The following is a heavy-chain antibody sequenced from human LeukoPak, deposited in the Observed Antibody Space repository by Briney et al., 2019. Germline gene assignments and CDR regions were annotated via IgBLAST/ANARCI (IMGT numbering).Heavy chain of an antibody. Sequence: GGSLRLSCAASGFTFSSYSMNWVRQAPGKGLEWVSSISSSSSYIYYAVSVKGRFTISRDNAKNSLYLQMNSLRAEDTAVYYCAREFTTGPYWGQGTLVTVSS. J-gene: IGHJ4*02. CDR2: ISSSSSYI. CDR3: AREFTTGPY. D-gene: IGHD1-1*01. V-gene: IGHV3-21*01. CDR1: GFTFSSYS.